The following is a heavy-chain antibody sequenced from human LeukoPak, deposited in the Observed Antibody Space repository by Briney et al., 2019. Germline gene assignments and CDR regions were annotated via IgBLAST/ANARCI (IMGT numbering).Heavy chain of an antibody. J-gene: IGHJ4*02. CDR3: AKDVLVATIFEGIDY. D-gene: IGHD5-12*01. Sequence: PGGSLRLSCAASGFTFSSYGMHWVRQAPGKGLEGVAVISYDGSNKYYADSVKGRFTISRDNSKNTLYLQMNSLRAEDTAVYYCAKDVLVATIFEGIDYWGQGTLVTVSS. V-gene: IGHV3-30*18. CDR1: GFTFSSYG. CDR2: ISYDGSNK.